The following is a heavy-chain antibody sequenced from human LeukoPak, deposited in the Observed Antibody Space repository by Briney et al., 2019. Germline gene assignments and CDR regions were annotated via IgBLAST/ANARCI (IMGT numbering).Heavy chain of an antibody. CDR2: ISGSGGST. CDR3: GILWFGELFSSIYGMDV. V-gene: IGHV3-23*01. J-gene: IGHJ6*02. Sequence: GGSLRLSCAASGFTFSSYAMSWVRQAPGKGLEWVSAISGSGGSTYYADSVKGRFTISRDNSKNTLYLQMNSLRAEDTAVYYCGILWFGELFSSIYGMDVWGQGTTVTVSS. CDR1: GFTFSSYA. D-gene: IGHD3-10*01.